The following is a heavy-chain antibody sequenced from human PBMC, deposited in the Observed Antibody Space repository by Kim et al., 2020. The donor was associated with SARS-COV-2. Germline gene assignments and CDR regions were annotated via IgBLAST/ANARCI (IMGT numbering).Heavy chain of an antibody. Sequence: ASVKVSCKASGYTFTSYGISWVRQAPGQGLEWMGWISAYNGNTNYAQKLQGRVTMTTDTSTSTAYMELRSLRSDDTAVYYCARAPPGVTTVTTFGYYWGQGTLVTVSS. J-gene: IGHJ4*02. CDR3: ARAPPGVTTVTTFGYY. CDR1: GYTFTSYG. V-gene: IGHV1-18*01. CDR2: ISAYNGNT. D-gene: IGHD4-17*01.